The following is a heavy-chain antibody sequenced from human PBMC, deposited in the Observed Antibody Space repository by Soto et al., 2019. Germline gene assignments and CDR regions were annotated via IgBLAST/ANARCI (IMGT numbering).Heavy chain of an antibody. J-gene: IGHJ3*01. Sequence: GGSLRLSCAASGLTVSGKKYVAWVRRAPGKGLEWVSGLYDLDGSFYSDSVKGRFTTSSDSSKTTVYLQMNDLRPADTAVYYCATWHEREHAYDVWGQGTTVT. CDR3: ATWHEREHAYDV. V-gene: IGHV3-53*01. D-gene: IGHD1-1*01. CDR2: LYDLDGS. CDR1: GLTVSGKKY.